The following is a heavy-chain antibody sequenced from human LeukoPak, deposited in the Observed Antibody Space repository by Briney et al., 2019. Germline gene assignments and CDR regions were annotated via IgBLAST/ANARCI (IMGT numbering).Heavy chain of an antibody. CDR2: ISGSGGST. J-gene: IGHJ5*02. CDR1: GFTFSNYG. D-gene: IGHD6-13*01. CDR3: AREDVPAGFDP. V-gene: IGHV3-23*01. Sequence: AGGTLRLSCAASGFTFSNYGMSWVRQAPGKGLEWVSAISGSGGSTYYADSVKGRFTISRDNSKNTLYLQMNSLRAEDTAVYYCAREDVPAGFDPWGQGTLVTVSS.